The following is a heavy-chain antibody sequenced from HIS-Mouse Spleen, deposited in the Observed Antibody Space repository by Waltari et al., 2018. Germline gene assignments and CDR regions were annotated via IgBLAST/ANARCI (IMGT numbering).Heavy chain of an antibody. CDR2: INPNSGGT. Sequence: QVQLVQSGAEVKKPGASVKVSCKASGYTFTANYLHRGRRAPGQGLEWMGWINPNSGGTNYAQKFQGRVTMTRDTSISTAYMELSRLRSDDTAVYYCAREPLRDGYNSYYYYGMDVWGQGTTVTVSS. CDR3: AREPLRDGYNSYYYYGMDV. J-gene: IGHJ6*02. D-gene: IGHD5-12*01. V-gene: IGHV1-2*02. CDR1: GYTFTANY.